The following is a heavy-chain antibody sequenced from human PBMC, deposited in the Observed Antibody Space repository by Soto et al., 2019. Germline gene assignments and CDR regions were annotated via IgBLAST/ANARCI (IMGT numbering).Heavy chain of an antibody. CDR1: GGTFTNYA. D-gene: IGHD3-9*01. V-gene: IGHV1-69*01. J-gene: IGHJ6*02. Sequence: QVQLVQSGAEVKKPGSSVTFSCKASGGTFTNYAISWVRRAPGQGLEWMGGIIPFFATPNYAQKFQGRVTITADESTTTAYMELSSLRSEDTAVYYCARDGIINIWPHYYGMDVWGQGTTVTVSS. CDR2: IIPFFATP. CDR3: ARDGIINIWPHYYGMDV.